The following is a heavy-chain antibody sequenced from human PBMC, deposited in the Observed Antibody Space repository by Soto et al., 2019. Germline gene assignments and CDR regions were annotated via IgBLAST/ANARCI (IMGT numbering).Heavy chain of an antibody. D-gene: IGHD3-22*01. CDR1: GFTFSSYS. V-gene: IGHV3-21*01. Sequence: GGSLRLSCAASGFTFSSYSMNWVRQAPGKGLEWVSSIGSSSSYIYYADSVKGRFTISRDNAKNSLYLQMNSLRAEDTAVYYCARDIIGGGYYWSVKPSYYYYGMDVWGQGTTVTASS. CDR3: ARDIIGGGYYWSVKPSYYYYGMDV. CDR2: IGSSSSYI. J-gene: IGHJ6*02.